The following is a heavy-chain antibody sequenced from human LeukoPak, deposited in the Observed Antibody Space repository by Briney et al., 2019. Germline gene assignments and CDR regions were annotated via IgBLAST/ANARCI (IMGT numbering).Heavy chain of an antibody. V-gene: IGHV3-7*01. J-gene: IGHJ4*02. Sequence: GGSLRLSCAASGFTFSSYWMSWVRQAPGKGLEWVANIKPDGSDKYSVESVKGRFTISRDNAKNTLYLQMNSLRAEDTAVYYCGRGDGWVLNYWGQVTVVTVSS. D-gene: IGHD5-24*01. CDR3: GRGDGWVLNY. CDR1: GFTFSSYW. CDR2: IKPDGSDK.